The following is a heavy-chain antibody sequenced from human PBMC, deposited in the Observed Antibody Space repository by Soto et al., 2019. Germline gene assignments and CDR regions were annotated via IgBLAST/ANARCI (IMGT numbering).Heavy chain of an antibody. J-gene: IGHJ6*02. CDR1: GYTFTSYG. CDR3: ARGEEGCSGGSCSYYYYYGMDV. D-gene: IGHD2-15*01. V-gene: IGHV1-18*01. Sequence: QVQLVQSGAEVKKPEASVKVSCKASGYTFTSYGISWVRQAPGQGLEWMGWISAYNGNTNYAQKLQGRVTMTTDTSTSTAYMELRSLRSDDTAVYYCARGEEGCSGGSCSYYYYYGMDVWGQGTTVTVSS. CDR2: ISAYNGNT.